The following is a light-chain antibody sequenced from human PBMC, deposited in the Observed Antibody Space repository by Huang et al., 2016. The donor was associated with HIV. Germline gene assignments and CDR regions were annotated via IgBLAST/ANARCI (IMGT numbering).Light chain of an antibody. V-gene: IGKV3-20*01. Sequence: EIVLTQSPGSLSLSPGEGATLTCRASQSVNNNYLAWYQQKPGQAPRLLIFSASNRATGIPDRFGGSGSGTDFTRTIRSLEPEDFAMYYCQQYGSSPWTFGQGTKVEVK. J-gene: IGKJ1*01. CDR3: QQYGSSPWT. CDR1: QSVNNNY. CDR2: SAS.